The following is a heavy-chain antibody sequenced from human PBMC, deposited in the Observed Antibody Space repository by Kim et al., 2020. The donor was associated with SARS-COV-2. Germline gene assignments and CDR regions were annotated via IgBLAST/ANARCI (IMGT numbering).Heavy chain of an antibody. CDR3: AKDVQYTSSGYYYPYYF. Sequence: GGSLRLSCAASGFTFSSYGMHWVRQAPGKGLEWVAVISYDGSNKYYADSVKGRFTISRDNSKNTLYLQMNSLRAEDTAVYYCAKDVQYTSSGYYYPYYF. D-gene: IGHD3-22*01. CDR2: ISYDGSNK. V-gene: IGHV3-30*18. CDR1: GFTFSSYG. J-gene: IGHJ4*01.